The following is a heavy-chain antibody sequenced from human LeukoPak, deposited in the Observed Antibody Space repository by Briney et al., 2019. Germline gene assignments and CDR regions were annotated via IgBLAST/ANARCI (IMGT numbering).Heavy chain of an antibody. CDR1: GFTFSSYW. Sequence: GGSLRLSCAASGFTFSSYWIHWVRQVPGKGLVWVSRIHGDGRTTTYADSVKGRFTISRDNAKNALYLQMNSLRAEDTAVYYCARDNGENYHTAFDYWGQGTLVTVSS. CDR3: ARDNGENYHTAFDY. V-gene: IGHV3-74*01. J-gene: IGHJ4*02. D-gene: IGHD2-8*01. CDR2: IHGDGRTT.